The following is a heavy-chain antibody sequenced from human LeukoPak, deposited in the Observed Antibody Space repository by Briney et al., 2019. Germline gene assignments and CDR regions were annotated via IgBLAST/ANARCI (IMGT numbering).Heavy chain of an antibody. Sequence: SETLSLTCTVSGGSISSYYWSWIRQPPGKGLEWVGYIYYSGSTNYNPSLKSRVTISVDTSKNQFSLKLSSVTAADTAVYYCARRGPFTYYYGSGSYYKAFDIWGQGTMVTVSS. CDR3: ARRGPFTYYYGSGSYYKAFDI. J-gene: IGHJ3*02. D-gene: IGHD3-10*01. V-gene: IGHV4-59*01. CDR2: IYYSGST. CDR1: GGSISSYY.